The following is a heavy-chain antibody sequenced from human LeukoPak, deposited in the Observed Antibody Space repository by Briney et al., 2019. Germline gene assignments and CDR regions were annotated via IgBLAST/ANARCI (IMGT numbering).Heavy chain of an antibody. CDR3: AKEDYYGMDV. J-gene: IGHJ6*02. CDR1: GFTFSIYG. CDR2: ISYDGSDK. Sequence: GGSLRLSCAASGFTFSIYGMHWVRQAPGKGLEWVAVISYDGSDKYYADSVKGRFTISRDNSKNTLYLQMNSLRAEDTAVYYCAKEDYYGMDVWGQGTTVTVSS. V-gene: IGHV3-30*18.